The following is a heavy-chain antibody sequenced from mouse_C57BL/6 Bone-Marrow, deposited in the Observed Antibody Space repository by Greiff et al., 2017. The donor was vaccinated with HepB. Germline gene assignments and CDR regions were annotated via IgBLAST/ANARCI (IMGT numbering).Heavy chain of an antibody. CDR1: GFTFSNYW. CDR3: TGAYYSNLETGY. Sequence: EVKLEESGGGLVQPGGSMKLSCVASGFTFSNYWMNWVRQSPEKGLEWVAQIRLKSDNYATNYAESVKGRFHISRDDSKSSVDLQMNNLRAEDTGIEYCTGAYYSNLETGYWGQGTTLTVSS. CDR2: IRLKSDNYAT. D-gene: IGHD2-5*01. V-gene: IGHV6-3*01. J-gene: IGHJ2*01.